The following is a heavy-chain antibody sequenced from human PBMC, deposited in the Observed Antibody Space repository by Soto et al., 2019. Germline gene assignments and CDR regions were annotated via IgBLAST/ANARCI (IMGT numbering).Heavy chain of an antibody. CDR3: ARDHGGGWSNIDY. Sequence: QVQLQESGPGLVKPSETLSLTCTVSGGSISSYYWSWIRQPPGKGLEWIGYISYSGTTNYNPSLKSRVXXSXDXXKTPFSLKLSSVTAADTAVYYCARDHGGGWSNIDYWGQGTLVTVSS. J-gene: IGHJ4*02. D-gene: IGHD6-19*01. CDR1: GGSISSYY. CDR2: ISYSGTT. V-gene: IGHV4-59*01.